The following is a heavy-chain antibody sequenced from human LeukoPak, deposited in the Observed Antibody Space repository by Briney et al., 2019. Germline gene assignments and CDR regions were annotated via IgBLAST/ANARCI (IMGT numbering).Heavy chain of an antibody. CDR2: ISWDGGST. J-gene: IGHJ4*02. V-gene: IGHV3-43*01. CDR3: AKDYYYGSDLDY. CDR1: GFTSDDYT. D-gene: IGHD3-10*01. Sequence: GGSLRLSCAASGFTSDDYTMHWVRHAPGKGLEWVSLISWDGGSTYYADSVKGRVTISRDNRNNSLYLQMDSLRTEDTALYYCAKDYYYGSDLDYWGQGTLVTVSS.